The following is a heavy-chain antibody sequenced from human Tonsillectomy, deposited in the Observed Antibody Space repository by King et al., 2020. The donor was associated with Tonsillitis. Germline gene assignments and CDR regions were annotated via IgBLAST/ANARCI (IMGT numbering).Heavy chain of an antibody. J-gene: IGHJ4*02. V-gene: IGHV3-23*04. Sequence: VQLVESGGGLVQPGGSLRLSCAASGFTFSSYAMSWVRQAPGKGLEWVSAISGGGGSTYYADSVKGRFTVSRDNSKNTLYLQMNSLRAEDTAVYYCAKPSAGIVVVAADFDSWGQGTLVTVSS. CDR3: AKPSAGIVVVAADFDS. CDR2: ISGGGGST. CDR1: GFTFSSYA. D-gene: IGHD2-15*01.